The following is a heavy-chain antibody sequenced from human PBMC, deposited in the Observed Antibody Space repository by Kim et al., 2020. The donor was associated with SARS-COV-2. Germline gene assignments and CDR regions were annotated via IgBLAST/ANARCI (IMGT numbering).Heavy chain of an antibody. Sequence: SETLSLTCTVSGGSISSSSYYWGWIRQPPGKGLEWIGSIYYSGCTYYNPSLKSRVTISVDTSKNQFSLKLNSVTAAETAMYYCARPAAAGYYYHYMDVWGKGTTVTVSS. V-gene: IGHV4-39*01. D-gene: IGHD6-13*01. CDR2: IYYSGCT. J-gene: IGHJ6*03. CDR1: GGSISSSSYY. CDR3: ARPAAAGYYYHYMDV.